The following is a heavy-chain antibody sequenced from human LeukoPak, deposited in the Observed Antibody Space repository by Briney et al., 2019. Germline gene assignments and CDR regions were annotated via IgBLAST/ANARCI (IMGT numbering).Heavy chain of an antibody. CDR1: GFTFSSYA. V-gene: IGHV3-64*01. CDR2: ISSNGGST. J-gene: IGHJ4*02. CDR3: VGSGWYLGDYFDY. Sequence: GGSLRLSCAASGFTFSSYAMHWVRQAPGKGLEYVSAISSNGGSTYYANSVKGRFTISRDNSKNTLYLQMGSLRAEDMAVYYCVGSGWYLGDYFDYWGQGTLVTVSS. D-gene: IGHD6-19*01.